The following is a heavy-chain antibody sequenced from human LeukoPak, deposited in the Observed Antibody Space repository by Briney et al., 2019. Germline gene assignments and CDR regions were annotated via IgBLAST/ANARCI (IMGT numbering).Heavy chain of an antibody. V-gene: IGHV3-9*01. Sequence: GRSLRLSCAASGFTFDDYAMHWVRQAPGKGLEWVSGISWNSGSIGYADSVKGRFTISRDNAKNSLYLQMISLRAEDTALYYCAKDIGLARGYYYYGMDVWGQGTTVTVSS. D-gene: IGHD3-10*01. CDR1: GFTFDDYA. CDR3: AKDIGLARGYYYYGMDV. J-gene: IGHJ6*02. CDR2: ISWNSGSI.